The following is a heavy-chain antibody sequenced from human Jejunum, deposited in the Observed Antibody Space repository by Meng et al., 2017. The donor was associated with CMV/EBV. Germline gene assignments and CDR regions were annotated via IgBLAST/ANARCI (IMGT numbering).Heavy chain of an antibody. CDR2: IYYSGST. V-gene: IGHV4-59*01. Sequence: ISSYYWNWIRQPPGKGLEWIAYIYYSGSTNYNPSLKSRVTISVDTSKNHFSLKLSSMTAADTAVYYCARGGYCSSTSCYSGNALDIWGQGTMVTVSS. D-gene: IGHD2-2*02. CDR3: ARGGYCSSTSCYSGNALDI. J-gene: IGHJ3*02. CDR1: ISSYY.